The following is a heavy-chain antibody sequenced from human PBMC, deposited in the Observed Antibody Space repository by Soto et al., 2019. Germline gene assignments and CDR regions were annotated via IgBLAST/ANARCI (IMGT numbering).Heavy chain of an antibody. CDR1: GGTFNSFP. Sequence: VASVKVSCKASGGTFNSFPISWVRQAPGQGLEWMGGIIPIFGTTYYAQKFQGRVTITADESTSTAYMELSSLRSEDTAVYYCAREITNYGYFDYWGQGTLGTVSS. CDR3: AREITNYGYFDY. CDR2: IIPIFGTT. J-gene: IGHJ4*02. D-gene: IGHD3-10*01. V-gene: IGHV1-69*13.